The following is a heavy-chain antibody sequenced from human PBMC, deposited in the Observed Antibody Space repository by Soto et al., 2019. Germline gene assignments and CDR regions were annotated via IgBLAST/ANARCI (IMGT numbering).Heavy chain of an antibody. CDR3: ARDLAAAGTDYYGMDV. Sequence: QVQLVQSGAEVKKPGSSVKVSCKASGGTFSSYAISWVRQAPGQGLEWMGGIIPIFGTANYDQKFQGRVTITADESTSTAYMELSSLRSEDTAVYYCARDLAAAGTDYYGMDVWGQGTTVTVSS. V-gene: IGHV1-69*12. CDR2: IIPIFGTA. CDR1: GGTFSSYA. D-gene: IGHD6-13*01. J-gene: IGHJ6*02.